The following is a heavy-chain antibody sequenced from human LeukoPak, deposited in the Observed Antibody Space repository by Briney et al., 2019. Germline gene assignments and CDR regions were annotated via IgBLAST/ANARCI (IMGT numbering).Heavy chain of an antibody. Sequence: PGRSLRLSCAASGFTFSNYAMHWIRQAPGKGLEWFSGISWNSGSIGYADSVKGRFTISRDNAKNSVYLQMNSLRSEDTAFYHCARDRCSSTSCYNTPNWFDPWGQGTLVTVSS. CDR3: ARDRCSSTSCYNTPNWFDP. D-gene: IGHD2-2*02. CDR2: ISWNSGSI. CDR1: GFTFSNYA. V-gene: IGHV3-9*01. J-gene: IGHJ5*02.